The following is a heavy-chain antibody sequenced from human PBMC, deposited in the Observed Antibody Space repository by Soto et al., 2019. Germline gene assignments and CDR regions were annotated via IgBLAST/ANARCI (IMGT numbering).Heavy chain of an antibody. V-gene: IGHV3-30-3*01. J-gene: IGHJ4*02. CDR3: ARDPKTSGGQHWAFNYFDS. CDR2: ISYDGTNK. D-gene: IGHD7-27*01. CDR1: GFSFSISP. Sequence: QVQLVESGGGVVQPGRSLGLSCAASGFSFSISPMHWVRQAPGKGPEWVALISYDGTNKFYADSVKGRFTISRDNSKSTLYLQVDSLRPEYAAVYYCARDPKTSGGQHWAFNYFDSWGQGPLVTVSS.